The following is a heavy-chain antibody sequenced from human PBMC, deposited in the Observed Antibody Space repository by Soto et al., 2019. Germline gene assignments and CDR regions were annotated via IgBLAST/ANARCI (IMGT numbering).Heavy chain of an antibody. V-gene: IGHV1-18*01. CDR2: ISAYNANA. CDR1: GYTFRNFG. CDR3: ARANSYLDY. J-gene: IGHJ4*02. Sequence: QIQLLQSGAEVKKPGASVKVTCKASGYTFRNFGISWVRQAPGQGLEWMGWISAYNANANYAQKLQGRLTMTADTSTSTAYMELRSLRSDDTAVYYCARANSYLDYWGQGTLVTFSS.